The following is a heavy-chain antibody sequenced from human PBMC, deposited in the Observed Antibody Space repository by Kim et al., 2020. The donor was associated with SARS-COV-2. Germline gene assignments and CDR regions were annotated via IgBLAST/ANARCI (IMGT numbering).Heavy chain of an antibody. D-gene: IGHD2-2*01. CDR2: IKSKTDGGTT. CDR1: GFTFSNAW. Sequence: GGSLRLSCAASGFTFSNAWMSWVRQAPGKGLEWVGRIKSKTDGGTTDYAAPVKGRFTISRDDSKNTLYLQMNSVKTEDTAVYYCTTTTVVVHYYGMDVWGQGTTVTVSS. CDR3: TTTTVVVHYYGMDV. V-gene: IGHV3-15*01. J-gene: IGHJ6*02.